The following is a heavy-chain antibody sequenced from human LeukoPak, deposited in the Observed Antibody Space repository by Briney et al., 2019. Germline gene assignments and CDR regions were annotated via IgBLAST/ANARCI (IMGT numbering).Heavy chain of an antibody. CDR1: GYTFRSYD. D-gene: IGHD6-6*01. V-gene: IGHV1-8*01. CDR3: ARVPSIAARLGNYYYYYMDV. CDR2: MNPNSGNT. J-gene: IGHJ6*03. Sequence: ASVKVSCKASGYTFRSYDIKWVRQATGQGLEWMGWMNPNSGNTGYAQKFQGRVTMTRNTSISTAYMELSSLRSEDTAVYYCARVPSIAARLGNYYYYYMDVWGKGTTVTVSS.